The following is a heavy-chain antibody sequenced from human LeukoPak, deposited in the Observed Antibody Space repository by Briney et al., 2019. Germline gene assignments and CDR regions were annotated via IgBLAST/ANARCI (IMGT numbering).Heavy chain of an antibody. CDR3: ARVEYSGYDLGDWFDP. Sequence: SETLSLTCTVSGGSISSYYWSWIRQPPGKGLEWIGYIYYSGSTNYNPSLKSRVTISVDTSKNQFSLKLSSVTAADTAVYYCARVEYSGYDLGDWFDPWSQGTLVTVSS. CDR2: IYYSGST. J-gene: IGHJ5*02. D-gene: IGHD5-12*01. V-gene: IGHV4-59*01. CDR1: GGSISSYY.